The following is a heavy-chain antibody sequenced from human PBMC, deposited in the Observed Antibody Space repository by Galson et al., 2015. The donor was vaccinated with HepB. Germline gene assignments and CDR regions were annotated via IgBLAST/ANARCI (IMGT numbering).Heavy chain of an antibody. V-gene: IGHV3-11*05. CDR2: ISGTGAYI. CDR1: GFTFSDYF. CDR3: ARGNTAVDY. J-gene: IGHJ4*01. Sequence: SLRLSCAASGFTFSDYFMTWIRQAPGEGLEWVSYISGTGAYIEYADSVKGRFTISRDDTEKSLYLHMSSLRAEDTAIYFCARGNTAVDYWGQGILVTVSS. D-gene: IGHD2-2*02.